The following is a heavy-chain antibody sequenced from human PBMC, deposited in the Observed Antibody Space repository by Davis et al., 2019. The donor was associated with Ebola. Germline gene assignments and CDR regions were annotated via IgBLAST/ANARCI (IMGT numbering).Heavy chain of an antibody. V-gene: IGHV1-69*04. CDR2: IIPILGIA. Sequence: SVKVSCKASGGTFSSYAISWVRQAPGQGLEWMGRIIPILGIANYAQKFQGRVTITADKSTSTAYMELSSLRSEDTAVYYCARDRDDYGDYGDYWGQGTLVTVSS. CDR3: ARDRDDYGDYGDY. D-gene: IGHD4-17*01. CDR1: GGTFSSYA. J-gene: IGHJ4*02.